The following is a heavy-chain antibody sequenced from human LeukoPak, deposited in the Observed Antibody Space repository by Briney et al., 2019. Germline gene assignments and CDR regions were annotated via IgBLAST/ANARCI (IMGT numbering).Heavy chain of an antibody. CDR2: ISSNGGST. Sequence: GGSLRLSCAASGFTFSSYAMHWVRQAPGKGLEYVSAISSNGGSTSYANSVKGRFTISRDNSKNTLYLQMGSLRAEDMAVYYCARLIAVKAMDVWGQGTTVTVSS. D-gene: IGHD6-19*01. V-gene: IGHV3-64*01. J-gene: IGHJ6*02. CDR1: GFTFSSYA. CDR3: ARLIAVKAMDV.